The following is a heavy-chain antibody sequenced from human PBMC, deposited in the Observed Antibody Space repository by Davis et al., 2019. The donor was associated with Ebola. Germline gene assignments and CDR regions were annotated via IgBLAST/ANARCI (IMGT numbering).Heavy chain of an antibody. V-gene: IGHV4-4*07. D-gene: IGHD1-26*01. Sequence: SETLSLTCTVSGGSISSYYWSWIRQPAGKGLEWIGRIYTSGSTNYNPSLKSRVTMSVDTSTNQFSLKLSSVTAADTAMYYCARTPQYTSYGSYFDYWGQGALVTVSS. CDR2: IYTSGST. J-gene: IGHJ4*02. CDR1: GGSISSYY. CDR3: ARTPQYTSYGSYFDY.